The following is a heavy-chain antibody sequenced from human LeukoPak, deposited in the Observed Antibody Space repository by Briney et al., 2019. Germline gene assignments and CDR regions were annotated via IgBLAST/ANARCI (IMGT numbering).Heavy chain of an antibody. D-gene: IGHD2-2*01. CDR3: ATVGDCSSTSCYASWFDP. Sequence: ASVKVSCKVSGYTLTELSTHWVRQALGKGLEWMGGFDPEDGETIYAQKFQGRVTMTEDTSTDTAYMELSSLRSEDTAVYYCATVGDCSSTSCYASWFDPWGQGTLVTVSS. J-gene: IGHJ5*02. CDR2: FDPEDGET. V-gene: IGHV1-24*01. CDR1: GYTLTELS.